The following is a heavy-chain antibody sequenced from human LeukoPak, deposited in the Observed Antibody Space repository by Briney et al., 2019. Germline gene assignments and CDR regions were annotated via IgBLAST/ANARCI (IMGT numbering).Heavy chain of an antibody. Sequence: GVSLKISCKGSGYSFTSYWIDWVRQMPGKGLEWMGIIYPGDSDTRYSPSFQGQVTISADKSISTAYLQWSSLKASDTAMYYCARPLVSITMIVVVITTSPGNEAEYFQHWGQGTLVTVSS. CDR2: IYPGDSDT. V-gene: IGHV5-51*01. CDR3: ARPLVSITMIVVVITTSPGNEAEYFQH. CDR1: GYSFTSYW. J-gene: IGHJ1*01. D-gene: IGHD3-22*01.